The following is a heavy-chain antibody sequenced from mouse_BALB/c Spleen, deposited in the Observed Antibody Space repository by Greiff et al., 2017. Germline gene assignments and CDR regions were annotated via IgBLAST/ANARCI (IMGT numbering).Heavy chain of an antibody. CDR2: INPSTGYT. CDR3: ARWGYDAMDY. Sequence: VQLQESGAELAKPGASVKMSCKASGYTFTSYWMHWVKQRPGQGLEWIGYINPSTGYTEYNQKFKDKATLTADKSSSTAYMQLSSLTSEDSAVYYCARWGYDAMDYWGQGTSVTVSS. CDR1: GYTFTSYW. J-gene: IGHJ4*01. V-gene: IGHV1-7*01.